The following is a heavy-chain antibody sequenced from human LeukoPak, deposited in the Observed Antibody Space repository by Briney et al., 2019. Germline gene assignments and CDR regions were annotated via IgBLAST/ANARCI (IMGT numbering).Heavy chain of an antibody. CDR2: INTSGGST. D-gene: IGHD6-13*01. V-gene: IGHV1-46*01. CDR3: ARGTGIAAAVTSLFQY. CDR1: GYTFTSYY. Sequence: ASVKVSCKASGYTFTSYYMHWVRQAPGQGLEWMGVINTSGGSTSYAQKLQGRVTMTRDTSTSTVYMELSSLRSEDTAVYYCARGTGIAAAVTSLFQYWGQGTLVTVSS. J-gene: IGHJ1*01.